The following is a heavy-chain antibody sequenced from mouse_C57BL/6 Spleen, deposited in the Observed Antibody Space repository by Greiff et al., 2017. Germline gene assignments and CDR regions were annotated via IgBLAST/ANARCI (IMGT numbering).Heavy chain of an antibody. Sequence: EVKLVESGGGLVQPGGSMKLSCVASGFTFSNYWMNWVRQSPEKGLEWVAQIRLKSDNYATHYAESVKGRFTISRDDSKSSVYLQMNNLRAEDTGIYYCTGGGSSLDYWGQGTTLTVSS. CDR2: IRLKSDNYAT. J-gene: IGHJ2*01. CDR1: GFTFSNYW. CDR3: TGGGSSLDY. V-gene: IGHV6-3*01. D-gene: IGHD1-1*01.